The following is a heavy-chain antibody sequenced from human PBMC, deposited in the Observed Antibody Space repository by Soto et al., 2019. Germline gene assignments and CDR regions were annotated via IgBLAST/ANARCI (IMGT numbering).Heavy chain of an antibody. V-gene: IGHV4-34*01. Sequence: QVQLQQWGAGLLKPSESLSLTCADYGGSISGYYWSWIRQPPGKGLEWIGEINHSGSTNYNPSLKSRVTISVDTSKNQFSLKLSSVTAADTAVYYCARGGIVVVPARGWFDPWGQGTLVTVSS. D-gene: IGHD2-2*01. CDR3: ARGGIVVVPARGWFDP. J-gene: IGHJ5*02. CDR1: GGSISGYY. CDR2: INHSGST.